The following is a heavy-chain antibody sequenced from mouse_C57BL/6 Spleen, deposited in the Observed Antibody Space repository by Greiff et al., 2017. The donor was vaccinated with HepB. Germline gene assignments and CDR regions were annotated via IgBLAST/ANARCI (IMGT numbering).Heavy chain of an antibody. CDR3: ARGDLYYYGSPDYFDY. CDR1: GYTFTSYW. V-gene: IGHV1-55*01. J-gene: IGHJ2*01. CDR2: IYPGSGST. Sequence: QVHVKQPGAELVKPGASVKMSCKASGYTFTSYWITWVKQRPGQGLEWIGDIYPGSGSTNYNEKFKSKATLTVDTSSSTAYMQLSSLTSEDSAVYYCARGDLYYYGSPDYFDYWGQGTTLTVSS. D-gene: IGHD1-1*01.